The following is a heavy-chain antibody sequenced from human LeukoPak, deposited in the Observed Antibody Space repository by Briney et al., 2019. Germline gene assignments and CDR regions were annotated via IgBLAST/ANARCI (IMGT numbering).Heavy chain of an antibody. CDR1: GGTFSSYA. J-gene: IGHJ3*02. V-gene: IGHV1-69*01. CDR2: IIPIFGTA. D-gene: IGHD3-22*01. CDR3: ARTVFDSSGLTLDDAFDI. Sequence: PKASVKVSCKASGGTFSSYAISWVRQAPGQGLEWMGGIIPIFGTANYAQKFQGRVTITADESTSTAYMELSSLRSEDTAVYYCARTVFDSSGLTLDDAFDIWGQGTMVTVSS.